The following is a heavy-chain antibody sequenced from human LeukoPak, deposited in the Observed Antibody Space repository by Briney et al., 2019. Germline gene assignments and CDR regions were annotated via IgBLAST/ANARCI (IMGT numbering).Heavy chain of an antibody. J-gene: IGHJ3*02. V-gene: IGHV4-34*12. Sequence: PSETLSLTCAVYGGSFSGYYWGWVRQPPGKALEWIGNIFYSGSTYYSPSLKSRVTISLDTSRNQFSLKLNSVTAADTAVYYCAKSNSYGLIDIWGQGTMVTVSS. D-gene: IGHD3-16*02. CDR2: IFYSGST. CDR1: GGSFSGYY. CDR3: AKSNSYGLIDI.